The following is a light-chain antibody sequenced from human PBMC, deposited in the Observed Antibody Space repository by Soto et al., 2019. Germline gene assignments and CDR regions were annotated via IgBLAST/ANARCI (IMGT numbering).Light chain of an antibody. CDR3: QQYSDWPLT. V-gene: IGKV3-15*01. J-gene: IGKJ4*01. CDR2: GAS. CDR1: QSVRSN. Sequence: EIVMTQSPATLSVSPGERVTLSCRASQSVRSNLAWYQQKPGQAPRLLIYGASTRATGIPARFSGSGSGTEFTLTISSLQSEDFAVYYCQQYSDWPLTFGGGTNVEIK.